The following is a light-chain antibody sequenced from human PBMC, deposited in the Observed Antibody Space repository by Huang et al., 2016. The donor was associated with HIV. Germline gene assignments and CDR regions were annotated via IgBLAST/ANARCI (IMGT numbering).Light chain of an antibody. V-gene: IGKV3-15*01. J-gene: IGKJ4*01. CDR3: QQYNNWPPLLT. CDR1: ESVSSS. Sequence: EIVMTQSPATLSVSPGERVILSCRASESVSSSLAWYQQKPGQAPRLLIYGASTRASGVPHRFSGSGSGTEFTLTISSLQSADFAVYYCQQYNNWPPLLTFGGGTKVEIK. CDR2: GAS.